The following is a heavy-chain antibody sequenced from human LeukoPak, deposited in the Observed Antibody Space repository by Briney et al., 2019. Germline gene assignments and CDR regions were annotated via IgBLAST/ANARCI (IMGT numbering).Heavy chain of an antibody. Sequence: GGSLRLSCAASGVTFSSYGMHWVRQAPGKGLEWVAVISYDGSNKYYADSVKGRFTISRDNSKNTLYLQMNSLRAEDTAVYYCARYSYFDYWGQGTLVTVSS. CDR1: GVTFSSYG. V-gene: IGHV3-30*03. D-gene: IGHD4-11*01. CDR2: ISYDGSNK. J-gene: IGHJ4*02. CDR3: ARYSYFDY.